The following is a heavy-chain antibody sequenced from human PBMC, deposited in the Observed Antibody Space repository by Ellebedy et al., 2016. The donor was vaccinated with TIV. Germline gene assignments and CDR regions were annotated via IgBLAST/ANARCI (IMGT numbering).Heavy chain of an antibody. V-gene: IGHV1-2*02. CDR3: ARLGTDYGDYVRDY. CDR2: INTFSGDT. Sequence: ASVKVSCXTSGYTFTGYKLHWVRQAPGQGLEWMGWINTFSGDTNYAQKFQGRVTMTRDTSISTAYMELTSLTSDDTAVFYCARLGTDYGDYVRDYWGQGTLVTVSS. J-gene: IGHJ4*02. CDR1: GYTFTGYK. D-gene: IGHD4-17*01.